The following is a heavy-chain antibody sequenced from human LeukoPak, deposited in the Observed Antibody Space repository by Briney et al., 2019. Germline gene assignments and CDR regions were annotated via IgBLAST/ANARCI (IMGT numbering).Heavy chain of an antibody. Sequence: ASVKVSCKASGYTFTSYDINWVRQAPGQGLEWMGWMNPNSGNTGYAQKFQGRVTMTRNTSVSTAYMELSSLRSEDTAVYYCATDTATTLFDYWGQGTLVTVSS. CDR3: ATDTATTLFDY. V-gene: IGHV1-8*01. CDR2: MNPNSGNT. D-gene: IGHD5-18*01. J-gene: IGHJ4*02. CDR1: GYTFTSYD.